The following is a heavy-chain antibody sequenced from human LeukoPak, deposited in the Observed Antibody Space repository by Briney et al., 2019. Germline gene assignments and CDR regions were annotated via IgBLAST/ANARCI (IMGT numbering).Heavy chain of an antibody. J-gene: IGHJ4*02. D-gene: IGHD2-2*01. CDR2: ISGSGGST. V-gene: IGHV3-23*01. Sequence: GGSLRLSCAASGFTFSSYAMSWVRQAPGKGLEWDSAISGSGGSTYYADSVKGRFTISRDNSKNTLYLQMNSLRAEDTAVYYCAKEGGIVVVPAATHYWGQGTLVTVSS. CDR1: GFTFSSYA. CDR3: AKEGGIVVVPAATHY.